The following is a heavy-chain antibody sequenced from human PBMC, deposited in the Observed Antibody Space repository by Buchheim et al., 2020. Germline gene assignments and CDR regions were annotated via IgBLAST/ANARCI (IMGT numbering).Heavy chain of an antibody. V-gene: IGHV4-34*01. J-gene: IGHJ4*02. CDR1: GGSFSGYY. Sequence: QVQLPQWGAGLLKPSETLSLTCAVYGGSFSGYYWSWIRQPPGKGLEWIGEINHNGSTNSNPALQSRVTISVDTSKNQFSLKLSSVTAADTAVYYCARGLSYSWNPYWGQGTL. CDR3: ARGLSYSWNPY. D-gene: IGHD1-20*01. CDR2: INHNGST.